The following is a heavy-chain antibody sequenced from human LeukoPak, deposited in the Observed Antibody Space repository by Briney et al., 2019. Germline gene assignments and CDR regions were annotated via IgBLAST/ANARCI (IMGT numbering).Heavy chain of an antibody. V-gene: IGHV3-72*01. Sequence: PGGSLRLSCAASGFTFSDHYMDWVRQAPGKGLEWVGRSKNKANSYTTEYAASVKGRFTISRDDSQNSLYLQMNSLKTDDTAVYYCARRSSGWYYLDSRGQGTLVTVSS. D-gene: IGHD6-19*01. CDR2: SKNKANSYTT. CDR3: ARRSSGWYYLDS. CDR1: GFTFSDHY. J-gene: IGHJ4*02.